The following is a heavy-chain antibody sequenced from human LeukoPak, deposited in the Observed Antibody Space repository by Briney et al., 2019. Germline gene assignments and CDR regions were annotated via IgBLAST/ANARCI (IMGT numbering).Heavy chain of an antibody. CDR3: ARAWVTTEYYFDY. D-gene: IGHD4-17*01. CDR2: ISYDGSNK. Sequence: PGGSLRLSCAASGFTFSSYGMHWVRQAPGKGLEWVAVISYDGSNKYYADSVKGRFTISRDNSKNTLYLQMNSLRAEDTAVYYCARAWVTTEYYFDYWGQGTLVTVSS. V-gene: IGHV3-30*03. J-gene: IGHJ4*02. CDR1: GFTFSSYG.